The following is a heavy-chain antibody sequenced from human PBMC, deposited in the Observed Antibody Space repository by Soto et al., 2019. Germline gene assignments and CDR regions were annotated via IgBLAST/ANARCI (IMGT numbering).Heavy chain of an antibody. CDR1: GFNLSSNW. J-gene: IGHJ5*02. CDR2: INSASSST. Sequence: GGALRLSCAASGFNLSSNWIHWVRQDPGKGLVWVSRINSASSSTTFADSVKGRFTIPRDNAKNTLYLQMISLRAEDTAVYYCARYQSLAGGTHLFVPSGQGTLFTVSS. CDR3: ARYQSLAGGTHLFVP. D-gene: IGHD6-19*01. V-gene: IGHV3-74*01.